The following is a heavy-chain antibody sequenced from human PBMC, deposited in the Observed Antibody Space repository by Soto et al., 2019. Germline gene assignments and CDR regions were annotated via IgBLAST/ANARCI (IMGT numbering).Heavy chain of an antibody. CDR1: GESISSGGYY. D-gene: IGHD6-6*01. CDR3: ARASSSSSAADY. V-gene: IGHV4-31*03. J-gene: IGHJ4*02. Sequence: SETLSLTCNVSGESISSGGYYWSWIRHHPRKGLEWIGYIYDSEGAYYNPSLKSRVTISMDTSKNHFAMRLSSVTDADTAVYYCARASSSSSAADYWGQGTLVTVSS. CDR2: IYDSEGA.